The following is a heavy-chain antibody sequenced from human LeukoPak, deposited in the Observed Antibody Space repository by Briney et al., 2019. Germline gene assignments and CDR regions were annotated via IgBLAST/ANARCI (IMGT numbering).Heavy chain of an antibody. Sequence: PGGSLRLSCAASGFTFSSYAMSWVRQAPGKGLEWVSAISGSGGSTYYADSVKGRFTISRDNSKNTLYLQMNSLRAEDTAVYYCARDREQLNYFDYWGQGTLVTVSS. CDR1: GFTFSSYA. D-gene: IGHD6-13*01. V-gene: IGHV3-23*01. CDR3: ARDREQLNYFDY. J-gene: IGHJ4*02. CDR2: ISGSGGST.